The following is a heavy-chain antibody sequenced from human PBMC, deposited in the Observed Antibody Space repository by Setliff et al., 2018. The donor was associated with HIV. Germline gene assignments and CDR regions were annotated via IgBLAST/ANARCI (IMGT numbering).Heavy chain of an antibody. CDR3: ARYGGFDY. J-gene: IGHJ4*02. CDR2: IYPGDSST. CDR1: GYGFSSYW. D-gene: IGHD3-16*01. Sequence: GESLKISCKGSGYGFSSYWIGWVRQMPGKGLEWMGIIYPGDSSTRYSPSFQGQVTISADKSISTAYLQWTSLKVSDTAMYFCARYGGFDYWGQGTLVTVSS. V-gene: IGHV5-51*01.